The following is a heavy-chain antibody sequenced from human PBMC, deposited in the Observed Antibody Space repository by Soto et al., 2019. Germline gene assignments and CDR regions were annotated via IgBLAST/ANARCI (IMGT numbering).Heavy chain of an antibody. Sequence: QVQLVQSGAEVKKPGASVKVSCKASGYTFTSYYMHWVRQAPGQGLEWMGIINPSGGSTSYAQKFQGRVTMTRDTSTSTVYMELSSLRSEDTAVYYCARLTRAWDCSSTSCSDYWGQGTLVTVSS. V-gene: IGHV1-46*01. CDR3: ARLTRAWDCSSTSCSDY. D-gene: IGHD2-2*01. CDR2: INPSGGST. CDR1: GYTFTSYY. J-gene: IGHJ4*02.